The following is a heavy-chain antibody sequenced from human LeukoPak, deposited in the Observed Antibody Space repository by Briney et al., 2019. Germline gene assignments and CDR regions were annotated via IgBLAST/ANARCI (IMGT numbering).Heavy chain of an antibody. Sequence: GGSLRLSCAASGFTVSSNYMSWVRQAPGKGLEWVSVIHSGGSTYYADSVKGRFTISRDNSKNTLYLQMNSLRAEDTAVYYCVRSLGGASDYWGQGTLVTVSS. D-gene: IGHD3-16*01. V-gene: IGHV3-66*02. CDR3: VRSLGGASDY. J-gene: IGHJ4*02. CDR1: GFTVSSNY. CDR2: IHSGGST.